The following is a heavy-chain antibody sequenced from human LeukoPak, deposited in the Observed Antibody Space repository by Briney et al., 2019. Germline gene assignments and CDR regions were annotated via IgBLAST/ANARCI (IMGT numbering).Heavy chain of an antibody. V-gene: IGHV4-39*01. J-gene: IGHJ4*02. D-gene: IGHD6-19*01. CDR1: GGSISSSSYY. CDR2: IYYSGST. CDR3: ARLRYSSGWSFDY. Sequence: PSETLSLTCTVSGGSISSSSYYWGWIRQPPGKGLEWIGSIYYSGSTYYNPSLKSRVTISVDTPKNQFSLKLSSVTAADTAVYYCARLRYSSGWSFDYWGQGTLVTVSS.